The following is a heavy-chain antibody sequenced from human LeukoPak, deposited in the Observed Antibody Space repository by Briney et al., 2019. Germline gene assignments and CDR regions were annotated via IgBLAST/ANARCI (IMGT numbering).Heavy chain of an antibody. D-gene: IGHD3-10*01. J-gene: IGHJ5*02. CDR3: AREGGVLLVRGVAGERNWFDP. CDR1: GNSVSSNTAA. V-gene: IGHV6-1*01. CDR2: TYYRSKWYT. Sequence: SQTLSLTCAISGNSVSSNTAAWNWIRQSPSRGLEWLGRTYYRSKWYTDYAVSVKSRLTINPDTSKNQFSLQLNSVTPEDTAVYYCAREGGVLLVRGVAGERNWFDPWGQGTLVTVSS.